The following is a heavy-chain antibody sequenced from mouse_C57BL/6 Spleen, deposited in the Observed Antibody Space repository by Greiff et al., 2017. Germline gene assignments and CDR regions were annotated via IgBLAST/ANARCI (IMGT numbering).Heavy chain of an antibody. D-gene: IGHD6-1*01. Sequence: QVQLQQSGAELVMPGASVKLSCKASGYTFTSYWMHWVKQRPGQGLEWIGEIDPSDSYTNYNQKFKGKSTLTVDKSSSTAYMQLSSLTSEDSAVYYCARRGLSNWYFDVWGTGTTVTVSS. CDR2: IDPSDSYT. CDR1: GYTFTSYW. CDR3: ARRGLSNWYFDV. V-gene: IGHV1-69*01. J-gene: IGHJ1*03.